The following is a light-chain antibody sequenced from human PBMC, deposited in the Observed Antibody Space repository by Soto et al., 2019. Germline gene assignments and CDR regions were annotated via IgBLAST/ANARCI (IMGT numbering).Light chain of an antibody. CDR1: QSISSY. CDR3: QQSDSTPPA. V-gene: IGKV1-39*01. J-gene: IGKJ2*01. CDR2: AAS. Sequence: DIQMTQSPSSLSASVGDRVTITCRASQSISSYLNWYQQKPGKAPKLLIYAASSLQSGVPSSFIGSGSGTDFTLSMSSLHPEDFATYSFQQSDSTPPAFGQGTKLEI.